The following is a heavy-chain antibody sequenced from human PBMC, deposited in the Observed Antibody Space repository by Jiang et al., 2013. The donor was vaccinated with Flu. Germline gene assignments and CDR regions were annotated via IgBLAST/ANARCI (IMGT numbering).Heavy chain of an antibody. D-gene: IGHD3-3*01. J-gene: IGHJ6*03. Sequence: VISYDGSNKYYADSVKGRFTISRDNSKNTLYLQMNSLRAEDTAVYYCARSYDFWSGYYTSDYYYYMDVWGKGTTVTVSS. V-gene: IGHV3-30-3*01. CDR3: ARSYDFWSGYYTSDYYYYMDV. CDR2: ISYDGSNK.